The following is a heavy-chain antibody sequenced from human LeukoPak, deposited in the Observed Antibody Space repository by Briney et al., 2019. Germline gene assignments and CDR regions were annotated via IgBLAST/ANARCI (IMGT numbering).Heavy chain of an antibody. V-gene: IGHV4-39*07. D-gene: IGHD4-23*01. CDR2: IYYSGST. J-gene: IGHJ4*02. CDR3: ARDRNPYGGYIDY. CDR1: GGSISSSSYY. Sequence: SETLSLTCTVSGGSISSSSYYWGWIRQPPGKGLEWIGSIYYSGSTYYNPSLKSRVTISVDTSKNQFSLKLSSVTAADTAVYYCARDRNPYGGYIDYWGQGTLVTVSS.